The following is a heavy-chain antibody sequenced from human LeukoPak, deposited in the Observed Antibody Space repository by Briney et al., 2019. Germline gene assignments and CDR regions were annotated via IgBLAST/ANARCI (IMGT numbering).Heavy chain of an antibody. Sequence: SETLSLTCTVSGGSISSYYWSWIRQPPGKGLEWIGYIYYSGSTYYNPSLKSRVTISVDTSKNQFSLKLSSVTAADTTVYYCARLYSGYDWGDYWGQGTLVTVSS. CDR2: IYYSGST. D-gene: IGHD5-12*01. CDR1: GGSISSYY. J-gene: IGHJ4*02. V-gene: IGHV4-59*01. CDR3: ARLYSGYDWGDY.